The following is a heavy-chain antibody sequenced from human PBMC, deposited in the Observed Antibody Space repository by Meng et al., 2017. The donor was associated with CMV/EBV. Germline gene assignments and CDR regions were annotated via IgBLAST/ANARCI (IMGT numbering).Heavy chain of an antibody. CDR2: MNPNSGNT. J-gene: IGHJ6*02. CDR1: GYTFTSYD. D-gene: IGHD6-6*01. V-gene: IGHV1-8*01. CDR3: ASRTSSIAARNYYYGMDV. Sequence: ASVKVSCKASGYTFTSYDINWVRQATGQGLEWMGWMNPNSGNTGYAQKFQGRVTMTRNTSISTAYVELSSLRSEDTAVYYCASRTSSIAARNYYYGMDVWGQGTTVTVSS.